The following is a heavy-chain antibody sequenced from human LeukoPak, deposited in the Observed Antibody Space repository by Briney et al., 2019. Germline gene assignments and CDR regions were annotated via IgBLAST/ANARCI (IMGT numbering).Heavy chain of an antibody. CDR1: GYTFTSYA. V-gene: IGHV1-3*01. Sequence: ASVKVSCKASGYTFTSYAMHWVRQAPGQRLEWMGWINAGNGNTKYSQKFQGRATITRDTSASTAYMELSSLRSEDTAVYYCARERKSSYYDYVWGSFPLGYWGQGTLVTVSS. D-gene: IGHD3-16*01. CDR3: ARERKSSYYDYVWGSFPLGY. CDR2: INAGNGNT. J-gene: IGHJ4*02.